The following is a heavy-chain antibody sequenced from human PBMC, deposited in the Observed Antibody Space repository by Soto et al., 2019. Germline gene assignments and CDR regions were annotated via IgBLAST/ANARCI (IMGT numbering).Heavy chain of an antibody. CDR1: GFTFSNAW. CDR3: TTDFDIVVPERGNAFDI. CDR2: IKSKTDGGTT. Sequence: EVQLVESGGGLVKPGGSLRLSCAASGFTFSNAWMSWVRQAPGKGLEWVGRIKSKTDGGTTDYAAPVKGRFTISRDDSKNTLYLQMNSLKTEDTAVYYCTTDFDIVVPERGNAFDIWGQGTMVTVSS. D-gene: IGHD2-21*01. J-gene: IGHJ3*02. V-gene: IGHV3-15*01.